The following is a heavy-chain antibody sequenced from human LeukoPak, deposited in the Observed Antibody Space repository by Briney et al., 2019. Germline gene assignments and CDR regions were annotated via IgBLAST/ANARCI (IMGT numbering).Heavy chain of an antibody. J-gene: IGHJ5*02. V-gene: IGHV1-69*06. Sequence: ASVKVSCKASGGTFSSYAISWVRQAPGQGLEWMGGIIPIFGTANYAQKFQGRVTITADKSTSTAYMELSSLRSEDTAVYYCARVGGGGQQLVDNWFDPWGQGTLVTVSS. CDR2: IIPIFGTA. CDR1: GGTFSSYA. D-gene: IGHD6-13*01. CDR3: ARVGGGGQQLVDNWFDP.